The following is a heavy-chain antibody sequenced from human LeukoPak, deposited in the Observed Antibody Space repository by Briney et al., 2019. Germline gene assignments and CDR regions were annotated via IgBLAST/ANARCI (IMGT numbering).Heavy chain of an antibody. D-gene: IGHD3-22*01. CDR1: GYTFTGYY. CDR2: INPNSGGT. Sequence: ASVKVSCEASGYTFTGYYMHWVRQAPGQGLEWMGWINPNSGGTNCAQKFQGRVTMTRDTSISTAYMELSRLRSDDTAVYYCARGYYDSSGYGYFQHWGQGTLVTVSS. J-gene: IGHJ1*01. V-gene: IGHV1-2*02. CDR3: ARGYYDSSGYGYFQH.